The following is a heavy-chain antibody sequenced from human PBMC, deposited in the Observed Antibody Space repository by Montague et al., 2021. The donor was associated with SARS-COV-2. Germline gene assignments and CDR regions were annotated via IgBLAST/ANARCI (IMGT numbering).Heavy chain of an antibody. CDR3: ADYGDTEPFQH. J-gene: IGHJ1*01. Sequence: SLRLSCAASGFTFGSYSMNWVRQAPGKGLEWVSYISRSSRTIYYADSVKGRITISRDNAKNSLYLQMNSLRAEDTAVYYCADYGDTEPFQHWGQGTLDTVSS. CDR1: GFTFGSYS. V-gene: IGHV3-48*04. D-gene: IGHD4-17*01. CDR2: ISRSSRTI.